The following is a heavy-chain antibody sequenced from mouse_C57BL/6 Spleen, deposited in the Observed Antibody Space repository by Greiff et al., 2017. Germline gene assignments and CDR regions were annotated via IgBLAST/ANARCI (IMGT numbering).Heavy chain of an antibody. CDR1: GFSLTSYG. D-gene: IGHD2-3*01. CDR2: IWSGGST. V-gene: IGHV2-2*01. Sequence: QVQLKESGPGLVQPSQSLSITCTVSGFSLTSYGVHWVRQSPGKGLEWLGVIWSGGSTDYNAAFISRLSISKDNSKSQVFFKMNSLQADDTARYYCARGDGYSPDVWGTGTTVTVSS. CDR3: ARGDGYSPDV. J-gene: IGHJ1*03.